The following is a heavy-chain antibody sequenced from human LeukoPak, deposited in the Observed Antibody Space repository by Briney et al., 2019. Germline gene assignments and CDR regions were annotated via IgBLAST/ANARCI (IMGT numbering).Heavy chain of an antibody. CDR2: IYYSGST. J-gene: IGHJ4*02. Sequence: PSETLSLTCTVSGGSISSYYWSWIRQPPGKGLEWIGYIYYSGSTNYNPSLKSRVTISVDTSKNQFSLKLSSVTAADTAVYYCARRRPIYGGDYWGQGTLVTVSS. V-gene: IGHV4-59*12. CDR1: GGSISSYY. CDR3: ARRRPIYGGDY. D-gene: IGHD4-23*01.